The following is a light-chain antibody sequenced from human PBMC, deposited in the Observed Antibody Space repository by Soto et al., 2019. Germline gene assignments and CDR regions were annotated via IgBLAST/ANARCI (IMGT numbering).Light chain of an antibody. CDR3: QQSYSGWS. CDR1: QSISIY. J-gene: IGKJ1*01. CDR2: TAS. V-gene: IGKV1-39*01. Sequence: DIQMTQSPSSLSASVGDRVTITCRASQSISIYLNWYRQQPGKAPQLLIYTASSLQSGVPSRFSGSGSGTDFTLAISGFQPEDFATYYCQQSYSGWSFGQGTKVEIK.